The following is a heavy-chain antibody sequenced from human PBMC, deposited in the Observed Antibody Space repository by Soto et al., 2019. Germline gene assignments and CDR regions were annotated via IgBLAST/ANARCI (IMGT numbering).Heavy chain of an antibody. Sequence: PGGSLRLSCAASGFTFSNYEMNWVRQAPGKGLEWVSYISSVGSTVNYADSVKGRFTISRDNAKSSLFLQMNSLRAEDTAVYYCAKEATHINNFDYWGHGTLVTVSS. CDR1: GFTFSNYE. CDR3: AKEATHINNFDY. CDR2: ISSVGSTV. J-gene: IGHJ4*01. V-gene: IGHV3-48*03. D-gene: IGHD2-15*01.